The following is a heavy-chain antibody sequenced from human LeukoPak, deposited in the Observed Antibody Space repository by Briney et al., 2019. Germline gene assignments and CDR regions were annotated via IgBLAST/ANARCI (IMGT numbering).Heavy chain of an antibody. CDR1: GFTFSSYG. Sequence: GGTLRLSCAASGFTFSSYGMSWVPQAQGKGVECVSPISGSGGTTYYADSVKGRFTISRDNSMNTLYLQMNSLRAEDTAVYSCAKDRLGALLYFDSWGQGTLVTVSS. D-gene: IGHD1-26*01. CDR2: ISGSGGTT. J-gene: IGHJ4*02. CDR3: AKDRLGALLYFDS. V-gene: IGHV3-23*01.